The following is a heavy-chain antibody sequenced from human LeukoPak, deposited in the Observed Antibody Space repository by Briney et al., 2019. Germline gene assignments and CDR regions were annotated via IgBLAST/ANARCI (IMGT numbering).Heavy chain of an antibody. J-gene: IGHJ5*02. V-gene: IGHV1-46*01. CDR2: INPSSGRP. CDR1: GYTFPSNY. CDR3: VRDRGRTMLVDH. D-gene: IGHD1-7*01. Sequence: ASVKVSCKASGYTFPSNYMHWVRQAPGQGLEWMGMINPSSGRPRYAKTVKGRVTMTRDTSTSTVYMEMSSLRSEDTAVYYCVRDRGRTMLVDHWGQGTLVTVSS.